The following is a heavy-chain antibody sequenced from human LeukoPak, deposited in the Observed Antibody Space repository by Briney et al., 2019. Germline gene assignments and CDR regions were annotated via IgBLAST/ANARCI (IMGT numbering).Heavy chain of an antibody. J-gene: IGHJ3*02. CDR1: GGTFSSYA. Sequence: SVKVSCKASGGTFSSYAISWVRQAPGQGLEWMERIIPILGIANYAQKFQGRVTITADKSTSTAYMELSSLRSEDTAVYYCARWQGAFDIWGQGTMVTVSS. V-gene: IGHV1-69*04. CDR2: IIPILGIA. CDR3: ARWQGAFDI.